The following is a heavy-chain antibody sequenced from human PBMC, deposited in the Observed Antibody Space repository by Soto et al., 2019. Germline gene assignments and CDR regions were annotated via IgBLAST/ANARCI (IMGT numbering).Heavy chain of an antibody. CDR1: GYTFTTYG. CDR2: ISAYNGNT. J-gene: IGHJ5*02. V-gene: IGHV1-18*04. Sequence: ASVKVSCKTSGYTFTTYGVSGVRQAPGQGLEWMGWISAYNGNTNYAQKLQGRVTMTTDTSTSTAYMELRGLRSDDTAVYYCARDRYYYGSGSYYISWFDPWGQGTLVTVSS. CDR3: ARDRYYYGSGSYYISWFDP. D-gene: IGHD3-10*01.